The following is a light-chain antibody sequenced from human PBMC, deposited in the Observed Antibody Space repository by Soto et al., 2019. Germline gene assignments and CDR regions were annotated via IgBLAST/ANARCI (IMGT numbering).Light chain of an antibody. CDR1: SSVVGSYNL. CDR2: EVN. Sequence: QSVRTQPASVSGSPGQSITISCTGNSSVVGSYNLVSWYQQHPGKAPKLMIYEVNKRPSGVSNRFSGSKSGNTASLTISGLQADYEADYYCCSFAGSSTYVFGTGTKVTVL. V-gene: IGLV2-23*02. J-gene: IGLJ1*01. CDR3: CSFAGSSTYV.